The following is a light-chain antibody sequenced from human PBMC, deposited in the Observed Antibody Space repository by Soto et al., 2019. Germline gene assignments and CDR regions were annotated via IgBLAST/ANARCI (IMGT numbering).Light chain of an antibody. CDR3: HQYNSYFRLT. Sequence: DIQMTQSPSTLSASVGDRVTITCRASQSISSWLAWYQQKPGKAPKLLIYDASSLESGVPSRFSGSGSGTEFTLIIISLQPDDFATYYCHQYNSYFRLTFGGGTKVEIK. CDR1: QSISSW. CDR2: DAS. V-gene: IGKV1-5*01. J-gene: IGKJ4*01.